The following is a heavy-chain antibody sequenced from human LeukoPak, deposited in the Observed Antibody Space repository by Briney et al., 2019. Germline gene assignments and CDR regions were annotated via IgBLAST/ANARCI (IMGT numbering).Heavy chain of an antibody. CDR1: GGSITSTTHY. J-gene: IGHJ4*02. D-gene: IGHD3-16*01. Sequence: PSETLSLTCTVSGGSITSTTHYWGWIRQSPEKGLEWIGSIYYSGSTYYNPSLKSRVTISVDTSKNQFTLTVSSVTAADTAVYYCARFPSTVITFGGVLWGQGTLVTVSS. CDR3: ARFPSTVITFGGVL. CDR2: IYYSGST. V-gene: IGHV4-39*06.